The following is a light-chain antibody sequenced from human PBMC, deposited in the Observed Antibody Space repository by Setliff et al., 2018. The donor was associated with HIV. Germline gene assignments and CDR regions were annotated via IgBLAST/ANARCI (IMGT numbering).Light chain of an antibody. J-gene: IGLJ1*01. Sequence: QSVLTQPASVSGSPGQSVTISCTGTSTDIGAQDFVSWYQQRPGNAPKLIIFDVNNRPSGISTRFFGSKSGNTASLTISGLQPEDEGDYYCSAYTTRRTYVFGSGTKGTVL. V-gene: IGLV2-14*03. CDR2: DVN. CDR1: STDIGAQDF. CDR3: SAYTTRRTYV.